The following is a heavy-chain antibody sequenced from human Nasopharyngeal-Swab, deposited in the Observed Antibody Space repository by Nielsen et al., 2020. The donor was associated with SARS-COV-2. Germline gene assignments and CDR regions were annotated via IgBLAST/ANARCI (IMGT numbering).Heavy chain of an antibody. D-gene: IGHD6-13*01. CDR3: ARVYSSSIIDY. CDR2: IYYSGST. V-gene: IGHV4-39*07. J-gene: IGHJ4*02. CDR1: GGSISSSSYY. Sequence: SETLSLTCTVSGGSISSSSYYWGWIRQPPGKGLEWIGSIYYSGSTYYNPSLKSRVTISVDTSKNQFSLKLSSVTAADTAVYYCARVYSSSIIDYWGQGTLVTVSS.